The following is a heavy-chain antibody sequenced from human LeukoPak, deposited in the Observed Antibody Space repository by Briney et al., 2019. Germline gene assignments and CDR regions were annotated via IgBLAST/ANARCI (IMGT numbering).Heavy chain of an antibody. J-gene: IGHJ4*02. CDR2: INPNSGGT. D-gene: IGHD3-22*01. Sequence: ASVKVSCKASGYTFIGYYMHWVRQAPGQGLEWMGWINPNSGGTNYAQKFQARVTMSRDTSISTAYIELSRLRSDDTAVYYCARDLFDGRGYYSSGYWGQGTLVTVSS. V-gene: IGHV1-2*02. CDR1: GYTFIGYY. CDR3: ARDLFDGRGYYSSGY.